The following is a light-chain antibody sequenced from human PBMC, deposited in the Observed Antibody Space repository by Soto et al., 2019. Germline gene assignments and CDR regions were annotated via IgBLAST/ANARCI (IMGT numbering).Light chain of an antibody. CDR2: QEY. J-gene: IGLJ2*01. CDR3: QAWDTGTVI. V-gene: IGLV3-1*01. Sequence: SYELTQPPSVSVSPGQTARITCSGNKLGNKNVCWYQQKTGQSPVLLIYQEYLRPSGVPERFSGSNSGNTATLTISGTQAMEDADYYCQAWDTGTVIFGGGTQLTVL. CDR1: KLGNKN.